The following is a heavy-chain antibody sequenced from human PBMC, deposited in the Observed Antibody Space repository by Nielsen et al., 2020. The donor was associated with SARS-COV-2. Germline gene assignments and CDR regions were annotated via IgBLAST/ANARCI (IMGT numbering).Heavy chain of an antibody. V-gene: IGHV3-30-3*01. D-gene: IGHD3-10*01. J-gene: IGHJ4*02. Sequence: GGSLRLSCAASGFTFSSYAMHWVRQAPGKGLEWVAVISYDGSNKYYADSAKGRFTISRDNSKNTLYLQMNSLRAEDTAVYYCARDGSGSYYYPYFDYWGQGTLVTVSS. CDR1: GFTFSSYA. CDR3: ARDGSGSYYYPYFDY. CDR2: ISYDGSNK.